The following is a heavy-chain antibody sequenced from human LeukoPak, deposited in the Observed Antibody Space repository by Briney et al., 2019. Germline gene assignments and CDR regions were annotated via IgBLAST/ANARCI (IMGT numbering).Heavy chain of an antibody. CDR3: ARTCGGGSCYYPSHDY. CDR1: GYTFTSYG. CDR2: ISAYNGNT. D-gene: IGHD2-15*01. J-gene: IGHJ4*02. V-gene: IGHV1-18*01. Sequence: ASVKVSCKASGYTFTSYGISWVRQAPGQGLEWMGWISAYNGNTNYAQKLQGRVTMTTDTSTSTAYMELRSLRSDDTAVYYCARTCGGGSCYYPSHDYWGQGTLVTVSS.